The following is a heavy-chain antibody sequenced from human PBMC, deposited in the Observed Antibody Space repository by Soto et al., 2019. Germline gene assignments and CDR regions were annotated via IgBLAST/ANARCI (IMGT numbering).Heavy chain of an antibody. CDR2: ISWDGENE. CDR1: GFTFNDYA. Sequence: SLRLSCASSGFTFNDYAMHWVRQAPGKCLEWFSLISWDGENEFYAASVKGRFTISRDNSNDILYLQMNSLRGEDSALYYCAKDFDSDGYSYSIASWGQGTLVTV. D-gene: IGHD5-18*01. CDR3: AKDFDSDGYSYSIAS. J-gene: IGHJ4*02. V-gene: IGHV3-43D*04.